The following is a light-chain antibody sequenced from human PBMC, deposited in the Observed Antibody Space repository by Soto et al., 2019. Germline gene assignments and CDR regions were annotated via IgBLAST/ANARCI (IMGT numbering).Light chain of an antibody. J-gene: IGKJ1*01. Sequence: DIQMPQSPSTLSASVGDRVTITCRASQSISSWLAWYQQKPGKAPKLLIYRASSLESGVPSRFSGSGSGTEFTLTISSLQPDDFATYYCQPYNSYSRTFGQGTKVDIK. CDR2: RAS. CDR3: QPYNSYSRT. CDR1: QSISSW. V-gene: IGKV1-5*03.